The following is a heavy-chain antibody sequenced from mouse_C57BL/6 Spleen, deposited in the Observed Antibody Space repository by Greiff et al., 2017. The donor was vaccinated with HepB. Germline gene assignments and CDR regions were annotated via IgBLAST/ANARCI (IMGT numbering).Heavy chain of an antibody. J-gene: IGHJ1*03. Sequence: VQLQQSGPELVKPGASVKISCKASGYAFSSSWMNWVKQRPGKGLVWIGRIYPGDGDTNYNGKFKGKATLTADKSSSTAYMQLSSLTSEDSAVDFCARYYYGSSHWYFDVWGTGTTVTVSS. V-gene: IGHV1-82*01. CDR3: ARYYYGSSHWYFDV. CDR2: IYPGDGDT. D-gene: IGHD1-1*01. CDR1: GYAFSSSW.